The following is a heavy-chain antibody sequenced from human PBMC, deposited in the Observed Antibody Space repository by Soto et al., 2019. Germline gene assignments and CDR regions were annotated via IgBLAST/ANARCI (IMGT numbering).Heavy chain of an antibody. D-gene: IGHD3-10*01. Sequence: SETLSLTCTVSGGSISSYYWSWIRQPPGKGLEWIGYIYYSGSTNYNPSLKSRVTISVDTSKNQFSLKLSSVTAADTAVYYCARDRSLGGSGSYYYYGMDVWGQGTTVTVSS. V-gene: IGHV4-59*01. J-gene: IGHJ6*02. CDR2: IYYSGST. CDR3: ARDRSLGGSGSYYYYGMDV. CDR1: GGSISSYY.